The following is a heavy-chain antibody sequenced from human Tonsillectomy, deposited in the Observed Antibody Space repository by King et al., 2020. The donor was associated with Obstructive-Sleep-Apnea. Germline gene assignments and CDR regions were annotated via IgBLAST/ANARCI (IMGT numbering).Heavy chain of an antibody. CDR1: GGSISSYY. Sequence: VQLQESGPGLVKPSETLSLTCTVSGGSISSYYWSWIQQPPGKGLEWIGYIYYSGSTNYNPSLKSRVTISVDTSKNQFSLKLSSVTAADTAVYYCARVKFEDSSGYYYFDYWGQGTLVTVSP. J-gene: IGHJ4*02. D-gene: IGHD3-22*01. V-gene: IGHV4-59*01. CDR2: IYYSGST. CDR3: ARVKFEDSSGYYYFDY.